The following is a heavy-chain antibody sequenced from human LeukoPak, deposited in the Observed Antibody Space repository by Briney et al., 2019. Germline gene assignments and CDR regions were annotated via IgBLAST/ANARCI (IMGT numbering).Heavy chain of an antibody. D-gene: IGHD5-12*01. Sequence: SVKVSCKASGGTFSSYAISWVRQAPGQGLEWMGGIIPIFGTANYAQKFQGRVTITTDESTSTAYMELSSLRSEDTAVYYCARSKGKVATMSVLFDYWGQGTLVTVSS. V-gene: IGHV1-69*05. CDR2: IIPIFGTA. CDR3: ARSKGKVATMSVLFDY. CDR1: GGTFSSYA. J-gene: IGHJ4*02.